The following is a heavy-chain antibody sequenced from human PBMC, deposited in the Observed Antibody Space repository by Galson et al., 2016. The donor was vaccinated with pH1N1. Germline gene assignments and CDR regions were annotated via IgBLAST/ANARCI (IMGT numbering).Heavy chain of an antibody. Sequence: QSGAEVKKPGESLKISCTGSGYDFSNYWIGWVRQMPGKGLEWMGIIYPGDSDTRYSPSFQGQVTISADKSIDTAFLQWNSLKASDTAMYYCARHRGGGDGDSYYFDSWGQGALVTVSS. V-gene: IGHV5-51*03. CDR2: IYPGDSDT. CDR3: ARHRGGGDGDSYYFDS. D-gene: IGHD2-21*01. J-gene: IGHJ4*02. CDR1: GYDFSNYW.